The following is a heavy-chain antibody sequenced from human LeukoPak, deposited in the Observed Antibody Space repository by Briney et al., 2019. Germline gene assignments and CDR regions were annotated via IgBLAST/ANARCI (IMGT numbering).Heavy chain of an antibody. CDR3: ARGLSDAY. Sequence: SETLSLTCAVYGGSFSGYYWTWIRQPPGKGLEWIGEINHSGSTNYNPSLKSRVTISIDTSKNQFSLILNSVTAADTAVYCARGLSDAYWGQGTLVTVSS. J-gene: IGHJ4*02. V-gene: IGHV4-34*01. CDR2: INHSGST. CDR1: GGSFSGYY.